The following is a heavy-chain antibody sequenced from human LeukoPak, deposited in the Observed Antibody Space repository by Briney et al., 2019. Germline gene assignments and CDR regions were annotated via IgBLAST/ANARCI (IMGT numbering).Heavy chain of an antibody. J-gene: IGHJ4*02. D-gene: IGHD3-10*01. CDR3: ARDLEAYYGSGSYDTRPFDY. V-gene: IGHV3-21*01. Sequence: PGGSLRLSCAASGFTFSSYSMNWVRQAPGKGLEWVSSISSSSSYIYYADSVKGRFTISRDNAKNSLYLQMNSLRAEDTAVYYCARDLEAYYGSGSYDTRPFDYWGQGTLVTVSS. CDR1: GFTFSSYS. CDR2: ISSSSSYI.